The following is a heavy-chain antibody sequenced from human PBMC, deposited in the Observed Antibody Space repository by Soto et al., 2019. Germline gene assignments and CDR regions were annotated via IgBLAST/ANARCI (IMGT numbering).Heavy chain of an antibody. D-gene: IGHD3-10*01. CDR2: IIPIFGTA. CDR3: ARGEGRWFGDYYGMDV. V-gene: IGHV1-69*01. Sequence: QVQLVQSGAEVKKPGSSVKVSCKASGGTFSSYAISWVRQAPGQGLEWMGGIIPIFGTANYAQKFQGRVTITADESSSTAYMELSSLRSEDTAVYYCARGEGRWFGDYYGMDVWGQGTTVTVSS. CDR1: GGTFSSYA. J-gene: IGHJ6*02.